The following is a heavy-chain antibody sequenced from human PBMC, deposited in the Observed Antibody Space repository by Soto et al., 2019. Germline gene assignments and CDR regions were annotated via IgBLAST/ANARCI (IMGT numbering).Heavy chain of an antibody. V-gene: IGHV6-1*01. Sequence: PSQTLSLTCAISGDSVSSNSAAWNWIRQSPSRGLEWLGRTYYRSKWYNDYAVSVKSRITINPDTSKNQFSLQLNSVTPEDTAVYYCARDFQQQPSSYYHYYRMDVWGQGTTVTGSS. CDR1: GDSVSSNSAA. CDR3: ARDFQQQPSSYYHYYRMDV. CDR2: TYYRSKWYN. D-gene: IGHD6-13*01. J-gene: IGHJ6*02.